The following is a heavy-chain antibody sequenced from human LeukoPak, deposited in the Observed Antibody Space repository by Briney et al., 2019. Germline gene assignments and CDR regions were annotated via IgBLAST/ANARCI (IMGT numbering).Heavy chain of an antibody. CDR1: GFTFSSYE. D-gene: IGHD3-10*02. CDR2: ISSSGSTI. Sequence: PGGPLRLSCAASGFTFSSYEMNWVRQAPGKGLQWISYISSSGSTIYYAASVKGRFTISRDNAKNSLYLQMNSLRAEDTAVYYCAELGITMIGGVWGKGTTVTISS. V-gene: IGHV3-48*03. CDR3: AELGITMIGGV. J-gene: IGHJ6*04.